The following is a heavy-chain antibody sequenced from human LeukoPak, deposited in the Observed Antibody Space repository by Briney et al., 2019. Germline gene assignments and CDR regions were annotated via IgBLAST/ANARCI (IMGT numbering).Heavy chain of an antibody. CDR1: GGFISSSSHY. CDR3: ARGVQWLVFDY. CDR2: IYYSGST. Sequence: SETLSLTCTVSGGFISSSSHYWAWIRQPPGKGLEWIGSIYYSGSTYYSPSLKSRVTISVDTSKNQFSLKLSSVTAADTAVYYCARGVQWLVFDYWGQGTLVTVSS. D-gene: IGHD6-19*01. J-gene: IGHJ4*02. V-gene: IGHV4-39*07.